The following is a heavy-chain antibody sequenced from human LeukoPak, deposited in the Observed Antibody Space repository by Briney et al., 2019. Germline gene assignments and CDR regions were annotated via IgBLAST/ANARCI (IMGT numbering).Heavy chain of an antibody. J-gene: IGHJ4*02. Sequence: ASETLSLTCTVSGGSISSYYWSWIRQPPGKGLEWIGYIYYSGSTNYNPSLKSRVTISVDTSKNQFSLKLSSVTAADTAVYYCARGGGYGSGSYLFDYWGQGTLVTVSS. D-gene: IGHD3-10*01. CDR2: IYYSGST. CDR1: GGSISSYY. CDR3: ARGGGYGSGSYLFDY. V-gene: IGHV4-59*01.